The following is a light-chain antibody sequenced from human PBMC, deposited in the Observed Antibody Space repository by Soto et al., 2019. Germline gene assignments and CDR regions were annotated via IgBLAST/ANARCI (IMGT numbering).Light chain of an antibody. CDR2: GAS. CDR1: QGVSSSY. V-gene: IGKV3-20*01. Sequence: EIVLTQSPGTLSLSPGERDTLSCRASQGVSSSYLAWYQQNPGQPPRLLIYGASSRATGIPDRFSGSGSGKDFTLTITRLEPEDFAVYYCEHYRTSFGGGTKVEIK. CDR3: EHYRTS. J-gene: IGKJ4*01.